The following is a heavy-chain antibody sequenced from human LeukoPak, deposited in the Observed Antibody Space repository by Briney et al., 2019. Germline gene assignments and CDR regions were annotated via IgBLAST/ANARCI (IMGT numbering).Heavy chain of an antibody. CDR2: IYYSGST. J-gene: IGHJ3*02. CDR1: GGSISSYY. V-gene: IGHV4-59*01. D-gene: IGHD6-13*01. CDR3: ARDSRGTDAFDI. Sequence: SETLPLACTVSGGSISSYYWSWIRQPPGKGLEWIGYIYYSGSTNYNPSLKSRVTISVDTSKNQFSLKLSSVTAADTAVYYCARDSRGTDAFDIWGQGTMVTVSS.